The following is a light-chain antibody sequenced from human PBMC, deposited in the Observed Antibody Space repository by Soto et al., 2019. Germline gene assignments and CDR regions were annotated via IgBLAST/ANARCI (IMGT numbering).Light chain of an antibody. V-gene: IGKV3-15*01. CDR1: QGVTTN. CDR3: QQYSIWRT. Sequence: EIVMTQSPATLFVSPGDRAILSCRAGQGVTTNFAWYQQKSGQSPRLLIYDVSHRATGVPARFSGTGSETDFTLTISGLQSEDSAVYFCQQYSIWRTFGQGTKVDIK. J-gene: IGKJ1*01. CDR2: DVS.